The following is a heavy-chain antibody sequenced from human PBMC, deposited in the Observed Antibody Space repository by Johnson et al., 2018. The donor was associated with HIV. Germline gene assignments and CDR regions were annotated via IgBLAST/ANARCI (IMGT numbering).Heavy chain of an antibody. V-gene: IGHV3-30-3*01. J-gene: IGHJ3*02. D-gene: IGHD2-21*02. CDR1: GFTFSSYA. CDR3: EAVVVTAIHDAFDI. CDR2: ISYDGSNK. Sequence: QLVESGGGVVQPGRSLRLSCAASGFTFSSYAMHWVRQAPGKGLEWVAVISYDGSNKYYADSVKGRFTISRDNSKNTLYLQMNSLRAEDTAVYYCEAVVVTAIHDAFDIWGQGTMVTVSS.